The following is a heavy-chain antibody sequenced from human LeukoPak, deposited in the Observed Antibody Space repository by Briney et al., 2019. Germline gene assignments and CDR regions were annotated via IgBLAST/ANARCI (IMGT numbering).Heavy chain of an antibody. CDR2: INHSGST. J-gene: IGHJ5*02. V-gene: IGHV4-34*01. Sequence: PSETLSLTCAVYGGSFSGYYWSWIRQPPGKGLEWIGEINHSGSTNYNPSLKSRVTISVDTSKNQFSLKLSSVTAADTAVYYCARRKLHAGYQLLFWFDPWGQGTLVTVSS. D-gene: IGHD2-2*01. CDR3: ARRKLHAGYQLLFWFDP. CDR1: GGSFSGYY.